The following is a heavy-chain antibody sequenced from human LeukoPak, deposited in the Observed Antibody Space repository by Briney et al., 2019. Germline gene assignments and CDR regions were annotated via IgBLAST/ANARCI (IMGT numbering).Heavy chain of an antibody. CDR1: GGTFSSYA. J-gene: IGHJ4*02. CDR3: ARDFFGSTFDWLLDY. CDR2: IIPIFGTA. D-gene: IGHD3-9*01. Sequence: SVKVSCKASGGTFSSYAISWVRQAPGQGLEWMGGIIPIFGTANYAQKFQGRVTITADESTSTAYMELSSLRSEDTAVYYCARDFFGSTFDWLLDYWGQGTLVTVSS. V-gene: IGHV1-69*13.